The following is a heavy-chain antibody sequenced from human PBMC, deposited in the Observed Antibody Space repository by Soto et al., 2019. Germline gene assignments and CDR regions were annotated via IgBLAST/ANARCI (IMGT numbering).Heavy chain of an antibody. D-gene: IGHD3-10*01. CDR2: ISGSGSST. CDR3: AKGNTVTVLGYYYYYMDV. Sequence: EVQLLESGGGLVQPGGSLRLSCAASGFSFSIHAMNWVRQAPGKGLEWVSGISGSGSSTSSADSVKGRFTVSRDISTNSLYLQMNSRRAEDTAVYYWAKGNTVTVLGYYYYYMDVWCRGTTVTVSS. CDR1: GFSFSIHA. V-gene: IGHV3-23*01. J-gene: IGHJ6*03.